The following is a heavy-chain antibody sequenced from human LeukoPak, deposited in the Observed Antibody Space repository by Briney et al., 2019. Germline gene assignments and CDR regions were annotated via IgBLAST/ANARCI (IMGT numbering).Heavy chain of an antibody. D-gene: IGHD2-15*01. CDR3: ARDLSHCSGGTCFSAHFDY. CDR1: GFALSTYW. CDR2: INSDGSNT. Sequence: GGSLRLSCAASGFALSTYWMHWVRQAPGKGLVWVSLINSDGSNTLYADSVKGRFTISRDTAKNTLYLDMNRLRADDTAVYYCARDLSHCSGGTCFSAHFDYWGLGTLVTVSS. J-gene: IGHJ4*02. V-gene: IGHV3-74*01.